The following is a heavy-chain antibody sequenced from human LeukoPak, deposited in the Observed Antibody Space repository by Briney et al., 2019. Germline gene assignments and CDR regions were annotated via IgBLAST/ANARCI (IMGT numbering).Heavy chain of an antibody. Sequence: GGSLRLSCAASGFTFSAYSMNWVRQAPGMGLEWVSSISSSSTYMYYADSVKGRFTISRDNAKNSLYLQMNSLTAEDTAVYYCARELDPTFDYWGQGTLVTVSS. CDR3: ARELDPTFDY. V-gene: IGHV3-21*01. CDR1: GFTFSAYS. CDR2: ISSSSTYM. J-gene: IGHJ4*02.